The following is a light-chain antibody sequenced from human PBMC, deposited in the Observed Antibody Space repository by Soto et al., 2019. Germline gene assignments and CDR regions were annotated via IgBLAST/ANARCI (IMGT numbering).Light chain of an antibody. CDR1: QSIGIY. V-gene: IGKV1-39*01. CDR2: AAS. Sequence: DIQMTQSPSSLSASVGDRVTITCRASQSIGIYLNWYQQKPGKAPRLLIYAASRLQSGVPSRFSGSGSETDFTLTISSLQPEDFATYYCQQSYIMPIYTFGQGTRLDI. CDR3: QQSYIMPIYT. J-gene: IGKJ2*01.